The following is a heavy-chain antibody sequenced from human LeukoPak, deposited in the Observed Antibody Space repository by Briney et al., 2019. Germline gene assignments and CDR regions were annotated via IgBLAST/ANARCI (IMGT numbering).Heavy chain of an antibody. J-gene: IGHJ4*02. Sequence: ASGKVSCKAFGYTLTDYYMRWVRQAPGQGLEWMGWINPNSGGTNYAQKFQGRVTMTRDTSITTAYMELSSLRSDDTAAYYCARSRINSGYDGSDYWGQGTLVTVS. CDR1: GYTLTDYY. V-gene: IGHV1-2*02. D-gene: IGHD5-12*01. CDR3: ARSRINSGYDGSDY. CDR2: INPNSGGT.